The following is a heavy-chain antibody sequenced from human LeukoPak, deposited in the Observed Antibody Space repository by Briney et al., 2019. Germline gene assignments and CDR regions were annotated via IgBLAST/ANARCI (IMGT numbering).Heavy chain of an antibody. V-gene: IGHV1-69*05. CDR1: GGTFSSYA. CDR2: IIPIFGTA. Sequence: RASVKVSCKASGGTFSSYAISWVRQAPGQGLEWMGGIIPIFGTANYAQKFQGRVTMTRDTSTSTVYMELSSLRSEDTAVYYCASDSSGGRGGYWGQGTLVTVSS. J-gene: IGHJ4*02. D-gene: IGHD6-19*01. CDR3: ASDSSGGRGGY.